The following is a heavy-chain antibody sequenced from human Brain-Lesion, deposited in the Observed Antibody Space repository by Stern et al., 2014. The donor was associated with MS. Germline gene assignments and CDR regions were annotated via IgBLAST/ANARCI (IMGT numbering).Heavy chain of an antibody. D-gene: IGHD6-6*01. Sequence: VQLVQSGAEVKKPGESRKISCKGSGYRFTSKWIGWVRQVPGKGLEWMGIIWPGDSDTRYSPSFQGQVTISADKSISTAYLQWSSLQASDTAMYYCARRGDSSSSGFDYWGQGTLVIVSS. CDR1: GYRFTSKW. J-gene: IGHJ4*02. CDR2: IWPGDSDT. CDR3: ARRGDSSSSGFDY. V-gene: IGHV5-51*01.